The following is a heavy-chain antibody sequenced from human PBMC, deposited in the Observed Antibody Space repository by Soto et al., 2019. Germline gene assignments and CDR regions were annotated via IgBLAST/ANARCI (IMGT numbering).Heavy chain of an antibody. CDR1: GGSISSYY. CDR2: IYYSGST. Sequence: PSETLSLTCTVSGGSISSYYWSWIRQPPGKGLEWIGYIYYSGSTNYNPSLKSRVTISVDTSKNQFSLKLSSVTAADTAVYYCASFLMQEQFDYWAQRTLDTGSS. CDR3: ASFLMQEQFDY. V-gene: IGHV4-59*01. J-gene: IGHJ4*02. D-gene: IGHD3-16*01.